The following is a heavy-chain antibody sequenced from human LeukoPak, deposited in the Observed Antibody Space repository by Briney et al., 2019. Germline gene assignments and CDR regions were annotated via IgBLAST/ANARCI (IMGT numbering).Heavy chain of an antibody. CDR2: ISGGGGST. D-gene: IGHD6-19*01. Sequence: PGGSLRLSCAASGFTFSSYAMSWVRQAPGKGLEWVSAISGGGGSTYYADSLKGRFTISRDNSKNTLYLQMNSLRAEDTAVYYCAKPQSDISGWYFDYWGQGTLVTVSS. CDR1: GFTFSSYA. J-gene: IGHJ4*02. CDR3: AKPQSDISGWYFDY. V-gene: IGHV3-23*01.